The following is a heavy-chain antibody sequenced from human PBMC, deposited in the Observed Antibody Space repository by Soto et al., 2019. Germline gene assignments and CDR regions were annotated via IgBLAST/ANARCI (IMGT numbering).Heavy chain of an antibody. CDR2: ISGSGGST. CDR1: GCNFSSYS. CDR3: AKDYNWNYVGWFDP. J-gene: IGHJ5*02. V-gene: IGHV3-23*01. D-gene: IGHD1-7*01. Sequence: GRPIRVSCAAAGCNFSSYSMNWVRPAQGKGLEWVSAISGSGGSTYYADSVKGRFTISRDNSKNTLYLQMNSLRAEDTAVYYCAKDYNWNYVGWFDPWGQGTLVTVSS.